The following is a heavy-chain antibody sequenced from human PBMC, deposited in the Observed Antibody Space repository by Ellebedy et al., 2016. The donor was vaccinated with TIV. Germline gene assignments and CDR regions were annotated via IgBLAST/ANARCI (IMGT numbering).Heavy chain of an antibody. J-gene: IGHJ4*02. V-gene: IGHV4-39*01. CDR2: IYYGGST. CDR1: GGSLRGYY. CDR3: ARHPLEWLVGPMYFDY. D-gene: IGHD6-19*01. Sequence: MPSETLSLTCAVYGGSLRGYYWNWIRQPPGKGPEWIGSIYYGGSTYYNPSLKSRVTISVDTSKNQFSLKLSSVTAADTAVFNCARHPLEWLVGPMYFDYWGQGTPVTVSS.